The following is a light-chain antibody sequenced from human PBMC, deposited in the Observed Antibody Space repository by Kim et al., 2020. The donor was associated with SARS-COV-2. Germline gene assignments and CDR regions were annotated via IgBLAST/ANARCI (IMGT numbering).Light chain of an antibody. CDR3: QQYDNLPLT. V-gene: IGKV1-33*01. Sequence: DIQMTQPPSSLSASVGDRVTITCQASQDISNYLNWYQQKPGKAPKLLIYDASNLETGVPSRFSGSGSGTDFTFTISSLQPEDIATYYYQQYDNLPLTFGGGTKVDIK. CDR2: DAS. CDR1: QDISNY. J-gene: IGKJ4*01.